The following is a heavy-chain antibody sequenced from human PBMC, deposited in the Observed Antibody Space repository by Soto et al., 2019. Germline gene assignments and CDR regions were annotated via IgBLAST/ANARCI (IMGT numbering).Heavy chain of an antibody. D-gene: IGHD3-22*01. V-gene: IGHV3-23*01. CDR2: ISVSDAFI. J-gene: IGHJ4*02. Sequence: LRLSCAASGFNVGAFAVNWVRQAPGKGLEWVSGISVSDAFIYYADSVRGRFSISRDASENILYLQMNSLRVDDTALYYCARSYYPDSVGYYNKWGQGTLVTVSS. CDR1: GFNVGAFA. CDR3: ARSYYPDSVGYYNK.